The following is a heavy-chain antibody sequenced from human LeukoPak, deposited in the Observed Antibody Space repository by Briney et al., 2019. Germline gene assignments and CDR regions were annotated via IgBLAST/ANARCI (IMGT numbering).Heavy chain of an antibody. CDR3: ATSRTYDFIFIS. Sequence: GGSLRLSCAASGFTFRDAWMTWVRQAPGKGLEWVGRIRSKTDGGTTDYAVSVQGRFTISRDDSKNTLYLQMSSLKTEDTAVYYCATSRTYDFIFISWGQGTLVTVSS. J-gene: IGHJ5*02. V-gene: IGHV3-15*01. CDR1: GFTFRDAW. CDR2: IRSKTDGGTT. D-gene: IGHD3-3*01.